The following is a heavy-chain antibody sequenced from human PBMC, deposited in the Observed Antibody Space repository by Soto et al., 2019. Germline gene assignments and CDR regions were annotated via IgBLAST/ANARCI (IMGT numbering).Heavy chain of an antibody. J-gene: IGHJ4*02. V-gene: IGHV1-3*01. D-gene: IGHD3-22*01. Sequence: ASVKVSCKASGYTFTSYAMHWVRQAPGQRLEWMGWINAGNGNTKYSQKFQGRVTITRDTSASTAYMELSSLRSEDTAVYYCARDPDYYDGSGYLFDYWGQGTLVTVSS. CDR3: ARDPDYYDGSGYLFDY. CDR2: INAGNGNT. CDR1: GYTFTSYA.